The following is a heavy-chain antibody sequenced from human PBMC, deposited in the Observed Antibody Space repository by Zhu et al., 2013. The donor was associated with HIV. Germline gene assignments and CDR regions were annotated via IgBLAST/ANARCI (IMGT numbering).Heavy chain of an antibody. CDR1: GYTFTNFG. D-gene: IGHD3-9*01. Sequence: QVQLVQSGSEVKKPGASLKVSCKASGYTFTNFGVTWVRRAPGQGLEWMGWISAYNGNTDYAQKLQGRLTINADKSTRTAYIELTSLRFEDTAVYYCARGDFDTLMSFDYWGQGTLVTVSS. V-gene: IGHV1-18*01. CDR2: ISAYNGNT. CDR3: ARGDFDTLMSFDY. J-gene: IGHJ4*02.